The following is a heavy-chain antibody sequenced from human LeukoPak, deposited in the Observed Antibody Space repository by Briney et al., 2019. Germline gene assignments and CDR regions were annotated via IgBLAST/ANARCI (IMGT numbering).Heavy chain of an antibody. CDR3: ARNILFAFDI. CDR2: ISDGGGTT. Sequence: GGSLRLSCAASGFTFSSCAMSWVRQAPGKGLEWVSGISDGGGTTNYADAVKGRFTISRDKSKNTLFLQMNSLRAEDTAVYYCARNILFAFDIWGQGTMVTVSS. CDR1: GFTFSSCA. V-gene: IGHV3-23*01. J-gene: IGHJ3*02.